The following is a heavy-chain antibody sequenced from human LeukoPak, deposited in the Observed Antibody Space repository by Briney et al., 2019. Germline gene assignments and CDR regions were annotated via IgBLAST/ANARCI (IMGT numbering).Heavy chain of an antibody. Sequence: SESLSLTCTVSGGSISNYYWSWIRQPPGKGLEWIGYIYYSGSTNYNPSLKSRVTISVDTSKNQFSLKLSSVTAADTAVYYCARVPSYYYDSSGFPRGWFDPWGQGTLVTVSS. CDR2: IYYSGST. CDR1: GGSISNYY. J-gene: IGHJ5*02. D-gene: IGHD3-22*01. CDR3: ARVPSYYYDSSGFPRGWFDP. V-gene: IGHV4-59*01.